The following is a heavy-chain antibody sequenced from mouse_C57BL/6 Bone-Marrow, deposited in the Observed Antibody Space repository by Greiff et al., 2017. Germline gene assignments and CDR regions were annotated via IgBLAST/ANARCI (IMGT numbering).Heavy chain of an antibody. CDR1: GYTFTSYW. J-gene: IGHJ3*01. V-gene: IGHV1-5*01. D-gene: IGHD2-4*01. CDR2: IYPGNSDT. Sequence: EVQLQQSGTVLARPGASVKMSCKTSGYTFTSYWMHWVQQRPGQGLEWIGAIYPGNSDTSYNQKFKGKAKLTAVTSASTAYMELSSLTNEDSAVYYCTKGVYYDPLLAYWGQGTLVTVSA. CDR3: TKGVYYDPLLAY.